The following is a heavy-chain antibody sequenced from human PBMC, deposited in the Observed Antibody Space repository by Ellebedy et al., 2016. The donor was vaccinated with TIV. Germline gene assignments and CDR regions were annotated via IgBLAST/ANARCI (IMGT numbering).Heavy chain of an antibody. D-gene: IGHD2-15*01. CDR1: GPIFSHNW. Sequence: GESLKISCVDSGPIFSHNWMSWVRQAPGKGLEWVAKINPLGSQKSYVDSVKGRFTISRDNAANSLFLEMNSLRVEDTAVYYCAAEAWWRLDSWGQGTLVTVSS. CDR3: AAEAWWRLDS. V-gene: IGHV3-7*01. CDR2: INPLGSQK. J-gene: IGHJ4*02.